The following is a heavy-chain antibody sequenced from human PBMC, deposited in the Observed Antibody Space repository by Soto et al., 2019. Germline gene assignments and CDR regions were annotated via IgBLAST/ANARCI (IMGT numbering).Heavy chain of an antibody. D-gene: IGHD3-9*01. V-gene: IGHV1-18*01. Sequence: ASVKVSCKASGYTFTSYGISWVRQAPGQGLEWKGWISAYNGNTNYAQKLQGRVTMTTDTSTSTAYMELRSLRSDDTAVYYCARDPVLNYDILTGYYNHWGQGTLVTVSS. CDR1: GYTFTSYG. CDR3: ARDPVLNYDILTGYYNH. J-gene: IGHJ5*02. CDR2: ISAYNGNT.